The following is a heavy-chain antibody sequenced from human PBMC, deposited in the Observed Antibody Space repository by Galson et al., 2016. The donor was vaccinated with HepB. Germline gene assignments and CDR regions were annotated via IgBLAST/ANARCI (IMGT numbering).Heavy chain of an antibody. J-gene: IGHJ3*02. CDR3: AREGGDYRDYNAFDI. D-gene: IGHD4-17*01. CDR2: FYGSASVTT. V-gene: IGHV4-59*02. Sequence: SETLSLTCTVSGGSVGNYYWSWIRQPPGRGLEWIGSFYGSASVTTAYNPSLKSRVTISVDTSTNQFFLSLKSVTPGDTAVYYCAREGGDYRDYNAFDIWVQETLITVS. CDR1: GGSVGNYY.